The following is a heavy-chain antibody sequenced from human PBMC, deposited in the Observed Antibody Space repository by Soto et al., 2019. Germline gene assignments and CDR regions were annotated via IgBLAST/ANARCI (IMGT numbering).Heavy chain of an antibody. V-gene: IGHV1-18*01. CDR1: GYTFTSYA. CDR3: ARSGPPAGD. J-gene: IGHJ4*02. D-gene: IGHD3-10*01. Sequence: QVQLVQSGAEVKKPGAPVKVSCKASGYTFTSYAISWVRQAPGQGLEWMGWISAYNGNTNYAQKLQGRVTMTTDTPTTTAYMERRSRRTDDTAVSYRARSGPPAGDWGPGTLVTVSS. CDR2: ISAYNGNT.